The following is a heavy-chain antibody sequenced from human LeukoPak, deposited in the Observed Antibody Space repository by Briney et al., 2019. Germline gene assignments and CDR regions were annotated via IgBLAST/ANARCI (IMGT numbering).Heavy chain of an antibody. Sequence: SSETLSLTCAVYGGSFSGYYWSWIRQPPGKGLEWIGEINHSGSTNYNPSLKSRVTISVDTSKNQFSLKLSSVTAADTAVYYCVAPYGSGRYYYYYMDVWGKGTTVTVSS. V-gene: IGHV4-34*01. J-gene: IGHJ6*03. D-gene: IGHD3-10*01. CDR3: VAPYGSGRYYYYYMDV. CDR1: GGSFSGYY. CDR2: INHSGST.